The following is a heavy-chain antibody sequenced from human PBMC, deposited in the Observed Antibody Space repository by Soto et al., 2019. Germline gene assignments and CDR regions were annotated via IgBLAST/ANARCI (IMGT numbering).Heavy chain of an antibody. CDR2: IWYDGSNK. V-gene: IGHV3-33*01. CDR1: GFTFSSYG. J-gene: IGHJ6*02. Sequence: QVQLVESGGGVVQPGRSLRLSCAASGFTFSSYGMHWVRQAPGKGLEWVAVIWYDGSNKYYADSVKGRFTISRDNSKNTRDLQIDRRGGEGTAGGYCAGDTRAGGGGNYYYYGMDVWGQGTTVTVSS. CDR3: AGDTRAGGGGNYYYYGMDV. D-gene: IGHD3-16*01.